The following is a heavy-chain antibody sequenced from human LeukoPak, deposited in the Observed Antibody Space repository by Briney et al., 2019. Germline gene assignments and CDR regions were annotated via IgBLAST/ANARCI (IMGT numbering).Heavy chain of an antibody. CDR2: LSSSGNA. D-gene: IGHD1-26*01. CDR3: ASGRGSYSPDY. V-gene: IGHV3-48*03. Sequence: PGGSLRLSCAASGFSFSDHEMNWVRQAPGKGLEWVSYLSSSGNAYYADSVKGRFTISRDNPKNSLYLQMTSLRADDTAVYYCASGRGSYSPDYWGQGTLDTVSS. J-gene: IGHJ4*02. CDR1: GFSFSDHE.